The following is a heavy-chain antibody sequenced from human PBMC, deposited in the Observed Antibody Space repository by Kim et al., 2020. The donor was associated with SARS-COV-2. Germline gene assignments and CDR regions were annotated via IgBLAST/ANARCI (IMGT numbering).Heavy chain of an antibody. CDR1: GGSISSYY. Sequence: SQTLSLTCTVSGGSISSYYWSWIRQPPGKGLEWSGYIYYSGSTNYNPSLKSRVTISVDTSKNQFSLKLSSVTAADTAVYYCARCVRYYDILTGYHQYYYYGMDVWGQGTTVTVSS. CDR2: IYYSGST. J-gene: IGHJ6*02. V-gene: IGHV4-59*13. D-gene: IGHD3-9*01. CDR3: ARCVRYYDILTGYHQYYYYGMDV.